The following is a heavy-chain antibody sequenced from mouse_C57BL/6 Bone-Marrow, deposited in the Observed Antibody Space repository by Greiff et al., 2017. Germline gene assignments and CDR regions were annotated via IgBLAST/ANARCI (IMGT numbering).Heavy chain of an antibody. V-gene: IGHV1-15*01. CDR1: GYTFTDYE. D-gene: IGHD2-1*01. J-gene: IGHJ4*01. Sequence: VQLQQSGAELVRPGASVTLSCKASGYTFTDYEMHWVKQTPVYGLEWIGAIDPETGGTAYNQKFKGKAILTADKSSSTAYMELRSLTSEDSAVYYCTIYYGKGDYAMDYWGQGTSVTVSS. CDR2: IDPETGGT. CDR3: TIYYGKGDYAMDY.